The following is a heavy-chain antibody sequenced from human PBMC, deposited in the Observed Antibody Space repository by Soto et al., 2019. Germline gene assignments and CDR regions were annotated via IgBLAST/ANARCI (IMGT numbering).Heavy chain of an antibody. V-gene: IGHV3-23*01. D-gene: IGHD6-25*01. CDR2: ITGSGGDT. Sequence: GGSLRLSCAASGFTFSSYAMSWVRQAPGKGLEWVSAITGSGGDTYHADSVRGRFTISRDNSKNTLFLQMNRLRADDTAVYYCAKGSASGSPYYFDFWGPGTLVTVSS. J-gene: IGHJ4*02. CDR1: GFTFSSYA. CDR3: AKGSASGSPYYFDF.